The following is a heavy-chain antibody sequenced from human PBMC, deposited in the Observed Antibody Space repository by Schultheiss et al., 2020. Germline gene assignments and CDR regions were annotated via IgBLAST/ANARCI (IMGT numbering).Heavy chain of an antibody. CDR2: INHSGST. D-gene: IGHD6-13*01. Sequence: SETLSLTCTVSGGSISSYYWGWIRQPPGKGLEWIGEINHSGSTNYNPSLKSRVTISVDTSKNQFSLKLSSVTAADTAVYYCARDPQARYSSSFDWGQGTLVTVSS. CDR3: ARDPQARYSSSFD. CDR1: GGSISSYY. J-gene: IGHJ4*02. V-gene: IGHV4-34*01.